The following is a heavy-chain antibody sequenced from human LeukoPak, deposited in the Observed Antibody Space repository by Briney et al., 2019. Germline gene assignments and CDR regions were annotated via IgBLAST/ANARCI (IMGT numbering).Heavy chain of an antibody. V-gene: IGHV3-33*08. CDR3: ARDSGSYLSDYYYGMDV. CDR1: GFTFSSYA. CDR2: IWYDGSNK. J-gene: IGHJ6*02. Sequence: GGSLRLSCAASGFTFSSYAMHWVRQAPGKGLEWVAVIWYDGSNKYYADSVKGRFTISRDNSKNTLYLQMNSLRAEDTAVYYCARDSGSYLSDYYYGMDVWGQGTTVTVSS. D-gene: IGHD1-26*01.